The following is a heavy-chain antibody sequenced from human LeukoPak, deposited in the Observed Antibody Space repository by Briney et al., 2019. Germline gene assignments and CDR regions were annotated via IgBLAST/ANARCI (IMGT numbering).Heavy chain of an antibody. Sequence: GGSLRLSCAASGFTFSSYAMSWVRQAPGKGLEWVSAISGSGGSTYYADSVKGRFTISRDNAKNSLYLQMNSLRAEDTAVYYCARVCYDILTGCDAFDIWGQGTMVTVSS. CDR2: ISGSGGST. D-gene: IGHD3-9*01. CDR3: ARVCYDILTGCDAFDI. J-gene: IGHJ3*02. CDR1: GFTFSSYA. V-gene: IGHV3-23*01.